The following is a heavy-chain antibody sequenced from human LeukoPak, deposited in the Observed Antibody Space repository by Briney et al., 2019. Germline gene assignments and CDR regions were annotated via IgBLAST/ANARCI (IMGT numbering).Heavy chain of an antibody. D-gene: IGHD6-13*01. J-gene: IGHJ4*02. Sequence: GGSLRLSCAASGFTFSSYAMTWVRQAPGEGLEWVSAISGDSISIYYADSVKGRFTVSRDNSKNTLYLQMNSLRVGDTAVYYCVKGSRLRPFDYWGQGTLVTVSS. CDR3: VKGSRLRPFDY. CDR1: GFTFSSYA. V-gene: IGHV3-23*01. CDR2: ISGDSISI.